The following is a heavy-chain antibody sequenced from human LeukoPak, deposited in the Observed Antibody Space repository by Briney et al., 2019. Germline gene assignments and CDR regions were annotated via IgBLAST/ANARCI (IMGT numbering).Heavy chain of an antibody. CDR3: ARQGRSGSYSAFSWFDH. D-gene: IGHD3-22*01. CDR1: GYTFTSYG. Sequence: ASVKVSFKASGYTFTSYGISWVRPAPGQGLEWMGWISAYNGNTNYAQKLQGRVTMTTDTSTSTAYMELRSLRSDDTAVYYCARQGRSGSYSAFSWFDHWGQGTLVTVSS. V-gene: IGHV1-18*01. J-gene: IGHJ5*02. CDR2: ISAYNGNT.